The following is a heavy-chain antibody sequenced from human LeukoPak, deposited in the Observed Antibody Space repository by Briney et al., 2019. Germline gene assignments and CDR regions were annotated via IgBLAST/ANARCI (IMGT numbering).Heavy chain of an antibody. V-gene: IGHV3-74*01. CDR1: GFTLNGYW. CDR2: INSDGSTT. CDR3: AGDSMYFDL. J-gene: IGHJ2*01. Sequence: GGSLRLSCAAPGFTLNGYWMHWARQAPGKGLVWVSRINSDGSTTSYADSVKGRFTISRDNSKNTLYLQMNSLRAEDTAVYYCAGDSMYFDLWGRGTLVTVSS.